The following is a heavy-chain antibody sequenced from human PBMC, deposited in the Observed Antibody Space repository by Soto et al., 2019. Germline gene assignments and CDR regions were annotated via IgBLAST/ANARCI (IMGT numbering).Heavy chain of an antibody. D-gene: IGHD3-22*01. CDR1: GFTFSSYW. V-gene: IGHV3-74*01. CDR2: IKSDGSGA. Sequence: EVQLVESGGDLVQPGGSLRLSCAASGFTFSSYWMHWVRQAPGKGLVWVSRIKSDGSGAIYADSVKGRFTVSRDNAKNTLYLLKYSMSSEDTAVYYCARGDGDYHDGNGYLGRQWGQGTRVTVSS. CDR3: ARGDGDYHDGNGYLGRQ. J-gene: IGHJ4*02.